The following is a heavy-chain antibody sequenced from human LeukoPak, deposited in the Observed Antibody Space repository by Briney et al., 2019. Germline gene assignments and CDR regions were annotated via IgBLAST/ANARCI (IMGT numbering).Heavy chain of an antibody. Sequence: PGGSLRLSGEGSGVTFSSYVMSWVRQAPGKGPEWVSGISGSGGGTYYADSVKGRFAISRDNSKNTLYLQMNSLRAEDTAVYYCVQEGPRGLAFDIWGQGTKVTVSS. CDR2: ISGSGGGT. J-gene: IGHJ3*02. CDR3: VQEGPRGLAFDI. CDR1: GVTFSSYV. V-gene: IGHV3-23*01.